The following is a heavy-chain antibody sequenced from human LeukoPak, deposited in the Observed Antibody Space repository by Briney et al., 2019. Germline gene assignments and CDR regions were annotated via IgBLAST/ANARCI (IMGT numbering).Heavy chain of an antibody. CDR1: GYTFTSYG. J-gene: IGHJ4*02. D-gene: IGHD3-22*01. Sequence: ASVKVSCKASGYTFTSYGISGVRQAPGQGLKWMGWISAYNGNTNYAQKLQGRVTMTTDTSTSTAYMELRSLRSDDTAVYYCARDWDYYDSSGHLDYWGQGTLVTVSS. V-gene: IGHV1-18*01. CDR2: ISAYNGNT. CDR3: ARDWDYYDSSGHLDY.